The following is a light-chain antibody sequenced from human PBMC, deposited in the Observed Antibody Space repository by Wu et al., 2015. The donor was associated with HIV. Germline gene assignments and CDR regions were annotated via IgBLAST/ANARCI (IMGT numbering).Light chain of an antibody. J-gene: IGKJ3*01. Sequence: EIVMTQSPATLSVSPGERATLSCRASQSVSSNLAWYQQKPGQAPRLLIYGASTRATGIPARFSGSGSGTEFTLTISSLQSEDFAVYYCQQNNNWPRTFGPGTKVDIK. CDR2: GAS. V-gene: IGKV3-15*01. CDR1: QSVSSN. CDR3: QQNNNWPRT.